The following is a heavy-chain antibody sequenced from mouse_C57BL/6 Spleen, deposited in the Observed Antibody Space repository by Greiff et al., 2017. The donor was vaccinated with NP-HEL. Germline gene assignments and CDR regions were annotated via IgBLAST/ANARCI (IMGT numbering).Heavy chain of an antibody. CDR1: GFNIKDYY. V-gene: IGHV14-1*01. D-gene: IGHD1-1*01. Sequence: VQLQQSGAELVRPGASVKLSCTASGFNIKDYYMHWVKQRPEQGLEWIGRIDPEDGDTDYAPKFKGKATMTADTSSNTAYLQLSSLTSEDTSDYYCAGGCSSNRLWDYWGQGTSVTVSS. J-gene: IGHJ4*01. CDR2: IDPEDGDT. CDR3: AGGCSSNRLWDY.